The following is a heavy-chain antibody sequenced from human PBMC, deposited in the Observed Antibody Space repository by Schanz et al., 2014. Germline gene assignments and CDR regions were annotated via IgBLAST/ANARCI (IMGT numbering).Heavy chain of an antibody. CDR1: GYTFTTYA. V-gene: IGHV1-18*01. CDR2: ISVDTGST. CDR3: AKPEHVSFTDPYRSVDAVDQETKNDDS. D-gene: IGHD6-19*01. Sequence: KVSCKASGYTFTTYAMSWVRQAPGHGLEWVGWISVDTGSTKYGLKVQDRVTMTPDTSTNTTNMEQRNLISHDTAVDYGAKPEHVSFTDPYRSVDAVDQETKNDDS. J-gene: IGHJ5*01.